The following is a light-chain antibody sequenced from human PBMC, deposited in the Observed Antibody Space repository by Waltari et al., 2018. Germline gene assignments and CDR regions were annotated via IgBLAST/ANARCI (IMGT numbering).Light chain of an antibody. CDR3: QQYNNWPGT. CDR1: QTVSSN. V-gene: IGKV3-15*01. Sequence: IVMTQSPATLSVSPGERATLSCRASQTVSSNLAWYQQKPGQAPRLLIYGTSTRATGIPDRFSGSASGTEFTLTISSMQSEDFAVYYCQQYNNWPGTFGQGTKLEI. CDR2: GTS. J-gene: IGKJ2*01.